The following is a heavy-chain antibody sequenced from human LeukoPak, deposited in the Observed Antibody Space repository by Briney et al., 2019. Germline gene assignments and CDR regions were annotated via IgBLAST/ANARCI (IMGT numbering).Heavy chain of an antibody. CDR1: GYTFTSYY. V-gene: IGHV1-2*02. CDR3: ARDGLWFGEPFDY. D-gene: IGHD3-10*01. Sequence: ASVKVSCKASGYTFTSYYMHWVRQAPGQGLEWMGWINPNSGGTNYAQKFQGRVTMTRDTSISTAYMELSRLRSDDTAVYYCARDGLWFGEPFDYWGQGTLVTVSS. J-gene: IGHJ4*02. CDR2: INPNSGGT.